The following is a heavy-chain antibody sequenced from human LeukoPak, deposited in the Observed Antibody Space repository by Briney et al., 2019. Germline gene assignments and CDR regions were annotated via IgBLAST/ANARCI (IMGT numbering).Heavy chain of an antibody. CDR2: IKQDGSEK. Sequence: GGSLRLSCAASGFTFSSYWMSWVRQAPGKGLEWVANIKQDGSEKYYVDSVKGRFTISRDNAKNSLYLQMNSLRAEDTAVYYCAREGSAVVHYYYYYMDVWGKGTTVTISS. CDR3: AREGSAVVHYYYYYMDV. V-gene: IGHV3-7*01. J-gene: IGHJ6*03. D-gene: IGHD4-23*01. CDR1: GFTFSSYW.